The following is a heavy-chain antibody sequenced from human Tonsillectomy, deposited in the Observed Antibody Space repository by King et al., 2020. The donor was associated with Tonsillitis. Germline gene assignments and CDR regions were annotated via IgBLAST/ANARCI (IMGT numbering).Heavy chain of an antibody. CDR2: IYTSGST. CDR1: VGSISSYY. D-gene: IGHD3-3*01. V-gene: IGHV4-4*07. J-gene: IGHJ2*01. CDR3: ARAYSDAFWSGYKTYWYFDL. Sequence: VQLQESGPGLVKPSETLSLTCTVSVGSISSYYWSWIRQPAGKGLEWIGRIYTSGSTNYNPSLKSRVTMSVDTSKNQFSLKLSSVTAADTAVYYCARAYSDAFWSGYKTYWYFDLWGRGTLVTVSS.